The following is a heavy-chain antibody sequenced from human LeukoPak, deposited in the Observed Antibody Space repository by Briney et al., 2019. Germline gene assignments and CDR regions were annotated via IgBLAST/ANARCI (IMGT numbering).Heavy chain of an antibody. CDR2: MNSDGSTT. Sequence: GGSLRLSCAASGFTFSSYWMHWVRQAPGKGLVWVSRMNSDGSTTTYADSVKGRFTISRDNAENTLYVLVNSLRAEDTAVYYCVRESCSGGSCYLFDCWGQGTLVTVSS. CDR3: VRESCSGGSCYLFDC. D-gene: IGHD2-15*01. V-gene: IGHV3-74*01. CDR1: GFTFSSYW. J-gene: IGHJ4*02.